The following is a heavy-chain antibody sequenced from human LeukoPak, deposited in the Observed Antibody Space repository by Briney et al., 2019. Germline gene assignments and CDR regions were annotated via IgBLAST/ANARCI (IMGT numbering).Heavy chain of an antibody. V-gene: IGHV3-23*01. CDR1: GFTFSSYA. Sequence: GGSLRLSCAASGFTFSSYAMSWVRRAPGKGLEWVSAISGSGGSTYYADSVKGRFTISRDNSKNTLYLQMNSLIAEDTAVYYCAKEGGFGVAPRWGQGTLVTVSS. CDR3: AKEGGFGVAPR. J-gene: IGHJ4*02. D-gene: IGHD3-3*01. CDR2: ISGSGGST.